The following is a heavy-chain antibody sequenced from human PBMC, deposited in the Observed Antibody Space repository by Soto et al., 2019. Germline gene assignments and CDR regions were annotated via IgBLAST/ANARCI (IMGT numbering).Heavy chain of an antibody. D-gene: IGHD3-3*01. V-gene: IGHV1-69*06. CDR1: GGTFSSYA. J-gene: IGHJ6*02. Sequence: AVKVTCKASGGTFSSYAISWVRQAPGQGLEWMGGIIPIFGTANYAQEFQCRVTVTADKSTSTAYMELSSLRAEDTAVYYCARDLGRGQRGGYYDFWSGYLGGYYYYYGMDVWGQGTTVTVSS. CDR3: ARDLGRGQRGGYYDFWSGYLGGYYYYYGMDV. CDR2: IIPIFGTA.